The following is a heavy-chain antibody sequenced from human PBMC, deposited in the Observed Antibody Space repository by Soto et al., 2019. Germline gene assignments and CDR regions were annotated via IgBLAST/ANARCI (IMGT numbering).Heavy chain of an antibody. CDR2: ISGSGGST. V-gene: IGHV3-23*01. CDR3: AKGSGMIDSPDAFDI. CDR1: GFTFSSYA. D-gene: IGHD3-10*01. Sequence: GGSLRLSCAASGFTFSSYAMSWVRRAPGKGLEWVSAISGSGGSTYYADSVKGRFTISRDNSKNTLYLQMNSLRAEDTAVYYCAKGSGMIDSPDAFDIWGQGTMVTVSS. J-gene: IGHJ3*02.